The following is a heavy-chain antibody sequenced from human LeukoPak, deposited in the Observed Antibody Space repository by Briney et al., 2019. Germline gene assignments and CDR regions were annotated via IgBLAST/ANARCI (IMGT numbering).Heavy chain of an antibody. J-gene: IGHJ4*02. CDR1: GFTFSSYW. Sequence: SGGSLRLSCAASGFTFSSYWMSWVRQAPGKGLEWVANIKQDGSEKHYVDSVKGRFTISRDNARNSLYLQMNSLRAEDTAVYFCARGRFSYDNTGYSSFYYWGQGTLVTVSS. CDR3: ARGRFSYDNTGYSSFYY. D-gene: IGHD3-22*01. V-gene: IGHV3-7*01. CDR2: IKQDGSEK.